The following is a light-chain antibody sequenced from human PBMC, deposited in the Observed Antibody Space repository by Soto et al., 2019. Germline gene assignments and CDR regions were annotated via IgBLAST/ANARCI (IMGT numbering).Light chain of an antibody. Sequence: QSALTQPASVSGSPGQSITISCTGSSNDIGAYKYVSWYLQHPGKAPKLIIFEVNNRPSGVSNRFSGSKSGNTASLTISGLQAEDEADYYCGTWDYSLSAVVFGGGTKLTVL. CDR1: SNDIGAYKY. CDR3: GTWDYSLSAVV. J-gene: IGLJ2*01. V-gene: IGLV2-14*01. CDR2: EVN.